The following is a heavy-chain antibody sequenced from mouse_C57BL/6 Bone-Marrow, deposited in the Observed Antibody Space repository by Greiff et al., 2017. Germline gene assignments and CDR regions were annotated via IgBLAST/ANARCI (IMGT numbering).Heavy chain of an antibody. CDR2: IYPSSGNT. CDR1: GYTFTSYG. CDR3: ARCPPITTGHLRYFDV. Sequence: QVQLQQSGAELARPGASVKLSCKASGYTFTSYGISWVKQRTGQGLEWIGEIYPSSGNTYYNEKFKGKATLTADKSSSTAYMELRSLTSEDSAVYFCARCPPITTGHLRYFDVWGTGTTVTVSA. J-gene: IGHJ1*03. V-gene: IGHV1-81*01. D-gene: IGHD1-1*01.